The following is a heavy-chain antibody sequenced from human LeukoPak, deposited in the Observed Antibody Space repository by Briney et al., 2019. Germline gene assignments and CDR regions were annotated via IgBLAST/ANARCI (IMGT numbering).Heavy chain of an antibody. J-gene: IGHJ4*02. CDR3: ASEYCSGGNCYFDY. CDR1: EYSFAAYW. Sequence: GGSLKISCECSEYSFAAYWIGGGRHMPGQGLGWMGIIFSGDSDTRYSPSFQGQVTISADKSISTAYLQWSSLKASDTAIYYCASEYCSGGNCYFDYWGQGTLVAVSS. D-gene: IGHD2-15*01. V-gene: IGHV5-51*01. CDR2: IFSGDSDT.